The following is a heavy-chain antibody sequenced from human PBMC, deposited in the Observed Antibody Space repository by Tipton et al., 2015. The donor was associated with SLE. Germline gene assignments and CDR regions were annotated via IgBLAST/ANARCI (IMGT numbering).Heavy chain of an antibody. Sequence: QSGAEVKKPGSSVKVSCKASGGTFSSYAISWVRQAPGQGLEWMGWISAYNGNTNFAQKLQGRVTMTTDTSTSTAYMELRSLRSDDTAVYYCARSYYGSGRDWGQGTLVTVSS. J-gene: IGHJ4*02. D-gene: IGHD3-10*01. V-gene: IGHV1-18*01. CDR3: ARSYYGSGRD. CDR1: GGTFSSYA. CDR2: ISAYNGNT.